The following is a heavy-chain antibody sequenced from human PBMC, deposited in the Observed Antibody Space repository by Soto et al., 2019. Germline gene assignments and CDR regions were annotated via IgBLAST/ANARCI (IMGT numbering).Heavy chain of an antibody. CDR3: TTELDPPMPYY. Sequence: GGSLRLSCAASGFTFSSYGMHWVRQAPGKGLEWVAVISYDGSNKYYADSVKGRFTISRDNSKNTLYLQMNSLKTEDTAVYYCTTELDPPMPYYWGQGTLVTVSS. CDR1: GFTFSSYG. J-gene: IGHJ4*02. V-gene: IGHV3-30*03. D-gene: IGHD1-1*01. CDR2: ISYDGSNK.